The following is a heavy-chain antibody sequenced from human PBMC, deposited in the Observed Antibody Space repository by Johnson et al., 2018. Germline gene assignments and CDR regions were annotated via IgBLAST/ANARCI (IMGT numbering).Heavy chain of an antibody. CDR3: ARGSNTGYYFGVDV. CDR2: IRSKANNYAT. V-gene: IGHV3-73*01. Sequence: EVQLVESGGGLVQPGGSLKLSCAASGFTFSGSTIHWVRQASGIGLEWVGRIRSKANNYATAFAASLKGRVSMSRDDSKNTAYLQMNSLKTEDTAVYYCARGSNTGYYFGVDVWGQGTTVTVSS. J-gene: IGHJ6*02. D-gene: IGHD1/OR15-1a*01. CDR1: GFTFSGST.